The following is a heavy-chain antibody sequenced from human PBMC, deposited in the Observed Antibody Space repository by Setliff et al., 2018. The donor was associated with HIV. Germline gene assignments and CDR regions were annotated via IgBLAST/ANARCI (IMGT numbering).Heavy chain of an antibody. V-gene: IGHV1-46*01. J-gene: IGHJ4*02. CDR2: IYPGGARR. CDR3: ARSAHDSETGY. Sequence: ASVKVSCKASGGSFSSYALHWVRQAPGQGLEWMGIIYPGGARRSYAQKFQGRVTMTWDTTTSTVYMELSSLRSEDTAFYYCARSAHDSETGYWGQGTLVTVSS. CDR1: GGSFSSYA. D-gene: IGHD5-12*01.